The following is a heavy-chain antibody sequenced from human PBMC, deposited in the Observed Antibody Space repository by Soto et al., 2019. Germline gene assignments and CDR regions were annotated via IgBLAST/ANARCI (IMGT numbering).Heavy chain of an antibody. J-gene: IGHJ4*02. CDR1: GFPFSDYY. CDR3: ARRRPTGYYNY. V-gene: IGHV3-11*05. D-gene: IGHD3-9*01. Sequence: QVQLVESGGDLVKPGGSLRLSCAASGFPFSDYYMSWIRQAPGKGLEWVSSIGSSSSYTNYADSVKGRFTISRDNAKNSLYLKMNSLSAEDTAVYYCARRRPTGYYNYWGQGTLVTVSA. CDR2: IGSSSSYT.